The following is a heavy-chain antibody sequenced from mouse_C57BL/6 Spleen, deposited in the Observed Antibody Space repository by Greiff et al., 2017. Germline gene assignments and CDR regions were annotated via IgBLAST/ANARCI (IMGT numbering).Heavy chain of an antibody. CDR1: GYAFSSSW. V-gene: IGHV1-82*01. D-gene: IGHD3-2*02. CDR3: ARSSSGYYFDY. J-gene: IGHJ2*01. CDR2: IYPGDGDT. Sequence: QVQLQQSGPELVKPGASVKISCKASGYAFSSSWMNWVQQRPGKGLEWIGRIYPGDGDTNYNGKFKGKATLTADKSSSTAYMQLSSLTSEDSAVYFCARSSSGYYFDYWGQGTTLTVSS.